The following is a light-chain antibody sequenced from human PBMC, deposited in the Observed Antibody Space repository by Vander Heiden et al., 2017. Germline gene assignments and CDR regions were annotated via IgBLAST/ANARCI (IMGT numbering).Light chain of an antibody. CDR1: SSDVGGYNY. CDR3: CSYAGRYTVL. V-gene: IGLV2-11*01. J-gene: IGLJ2*01. Sequence: QSALTQPRSVSGSPGQSVTISRTGTSSDVGGYNYVSWHQQHPGKAPKLMIYDVSKRPSGLPDRFSGSKSGNTASLTISGLHTDDEADYYCCSYAGRYTVLFGGGTKLTVL. CDR2: DVS.